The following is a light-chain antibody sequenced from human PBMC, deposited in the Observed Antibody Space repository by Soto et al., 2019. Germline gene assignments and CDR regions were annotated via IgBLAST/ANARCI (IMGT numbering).Light chain of an antibody. J-gene: IGLJ1*01. CDR2: SNN. CDR3: AAWDDSLKGYV. CDR1: SSNIGSNT. V-gene: IGLV1-44*01. Sequence: QSVLTQPPSASGTPGQRVTISCSGSSSNIGSNTVNWYQQLPGTAPKLRIYSNNQRPSGVPDRFSGSKSGTSASLAISGRQAEDEADDYCAAWDDSLKGYVFGTGTKGTVL.